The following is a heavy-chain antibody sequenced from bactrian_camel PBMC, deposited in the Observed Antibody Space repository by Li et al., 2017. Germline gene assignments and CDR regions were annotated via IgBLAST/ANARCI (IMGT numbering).Heavy chain of an antibody. J-gene: IGHJ4*01. V-gene: IGHV3S55*01. CDR1: ESHNVDYC. CDR3: AADQCDGWWPREYEY. CDR2: IDADGET. Sequence: HVQLVESGGGSAQAGGSLRLTCVLTESHNVDYCMGWYRQTTGKEREEVAVIDADGETTYADSVKGRFAISRDNAKNTLYLQMNSLKPDDTGMYYCAADQCDGWWPREYEYWGQGTQVTVS. D-gene: IGHD3*01.